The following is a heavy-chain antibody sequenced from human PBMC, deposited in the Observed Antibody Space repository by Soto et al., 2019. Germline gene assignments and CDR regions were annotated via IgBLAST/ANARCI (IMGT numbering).Heavy chain of an antibody. CDR3: ARVVDFYFDD. J-gene: IGHJ4*02. D-gene: IGHD5-12*01. Sequence: QVQLVQSGAELKKPGSSVKVSCMSSGGTLRSDSFSWVRQDPGQGLEWMGRIIPVLGIPNYAQKFQGRLTISADRSTTTGYMELSSLTSEDTAVYYCARVVDFYFDDWGQGTMVTVSS. V-gene: IGHV1-69*02. CDR2: IIPVLGIP. CDR1: GGTLRSDS.